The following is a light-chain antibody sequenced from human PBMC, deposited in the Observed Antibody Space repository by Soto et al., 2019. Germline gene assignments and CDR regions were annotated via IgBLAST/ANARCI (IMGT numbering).Light chain of an antibody. Sequence: EIVMTQSPATLSVSPGERATLSCRASQNVRSSYVAWYQQKPDQAPRLLIYDASNRATGIPARFSGSGSGTDFTLTISSLEPEDFAVYYGQQRSNWPPITFGQGTRLEIK. CDR3: QQRSNWPPIT. CDR1: QNVRSSY. V-gene: IGKV3-11*01. CDR2: DAS. J-gene: IGKJ5*01.